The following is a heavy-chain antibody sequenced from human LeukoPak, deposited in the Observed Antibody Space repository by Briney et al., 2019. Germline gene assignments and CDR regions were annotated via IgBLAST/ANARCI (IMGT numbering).Heavy chain of an antibody. CDR1: GFTFSSYG. CDR2: ISYDGSDR. D-gene: IGHD1-1*01. CDR3: AKGVSRGVDPTGLEY. J-gene: IGHJ4*02. V-gene: IGHV3-30*18. Sequence: GGSLRLSCAASGFTFSSYGMHWVRQAPGKGPEWVAVISYDGSDRYYANFVKGRFTISRDNSKNTLFLQTNSMRPEDTAVYYCAKGVSRGVDPTGLEYWGQGTLVTVSS.